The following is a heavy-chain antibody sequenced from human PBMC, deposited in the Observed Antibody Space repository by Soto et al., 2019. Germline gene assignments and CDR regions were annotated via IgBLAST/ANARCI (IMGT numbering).Heavy chain of an antibody. J-gene: IGHJ4*02. CDR1: GFTFTRYS. Sequence: PGGSLRLSCAASGFTFTRYSMNWVRQAPGKGLEWVSSISSTTNYIYYADSMKGRFTVSRDNAKNSVYLDMNSLSAGDTAVYYCARESEDLTSNFDYWGQGTLVTVSS. V-gene: IGHV3-21*01. CDR3: ARESEDLTSNFDY. CDR2: ISSTTNYI.